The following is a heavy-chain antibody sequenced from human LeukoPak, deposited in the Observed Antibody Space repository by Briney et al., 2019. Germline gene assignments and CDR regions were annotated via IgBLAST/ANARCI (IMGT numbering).Heavy chain of an antibody. CDR1: GFTFSNYW. CDR3: ARALSA. V-gene: IGHV3-7*03. CDR2: IKQDGREK. D-gene: IGHD3-3*01. Sequence: PGGSLRLSCAASGFTFSNYWMHWVRQAPGKGLEWVANIKQDGREKYYVGSVKGRFSISRDNAKNSVYLQMNSLRVEDTAVYYCARALSAWGQGTLVTVAS. J-gene: IGHJ4*02.